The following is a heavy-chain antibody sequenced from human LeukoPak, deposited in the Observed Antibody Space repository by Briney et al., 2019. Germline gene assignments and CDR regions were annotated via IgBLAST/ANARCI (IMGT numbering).Heavy chain of an antibody. V-gene: IGHV4-34*01. CDR2: INHGGSN. J-gene: IGHJ5*02. D-gene: IGHD1-14*01. CDR3: ARGRVFRGTHSTGKNWFDP. Sequence: SETLSLTCAVYGGSFSGYYWGWIRQPPGKGLEWMGEINHGGSNNYNPSLKSRVTISVDTPKNQFSLKLSSVTAADTAVYYCARGRVFRGTHSTGKNWFDPWGQGTLVTVYS. CDR1: GGSFSGYY.